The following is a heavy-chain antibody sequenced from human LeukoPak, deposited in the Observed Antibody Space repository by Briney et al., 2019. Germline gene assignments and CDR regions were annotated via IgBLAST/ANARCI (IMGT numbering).Heavy chain of an antibody. V-gene: IGHV3-23*01. J-gene: IGHJ4*01. CDR2: ISGSGGST. CDR1: GFTFSSYA. D-gene: IGHD3-3*01. CDR3: AKDALGVVIQYYFDY. Sequence: GGSLRLSCAASGFTFSSYAMSWGRQAPRRGLEGVLAISGSGGSTYYADSVKGRFTISRDNSKNTLYLQMNSLRAEDTAVYYCAKDALGVVIQYYFDYWGQGTLVTVSS.